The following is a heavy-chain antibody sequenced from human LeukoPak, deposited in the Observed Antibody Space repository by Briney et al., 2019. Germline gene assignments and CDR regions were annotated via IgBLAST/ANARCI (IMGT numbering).Heavy chain of an antibody. Sequence: GESLKISCTGSGYTFSNCWIAWVRQMPGKGLDWMGIIYPGDSETTYSPSFQGQVTISADKSITTTYLQWSSLKASDTAMYYCARGRGYCSSSSCYDFDYWGQGTLVTVSS. J-gene: IGHJ4*02. V-gene: IGHV5-51*01. CDR3: ARGRGYCSSSSCYDFDY. D-gene: IGHD2-2*01. CDR1: GYTFSNCW. CDR2: IYPGDSET.